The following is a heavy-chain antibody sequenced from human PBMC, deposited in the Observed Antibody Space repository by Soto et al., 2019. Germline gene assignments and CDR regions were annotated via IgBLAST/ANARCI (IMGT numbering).Heavy chain of an antibody. CDR3: ARGHLLIGP. J-gene: IGHJ5*02. Sequence: SETLSLTCSVAGGYISSYYGSWMRQPPGKGLEWIGYIYCSGSTNYNPSLKSRVTISVDTSKNQFSLKLTSVTAADTAMYYCARGHLLIGPWGQGTLVTVSS. CDR2: IYCSGST. CDR1: GGYISSYY. D-gene: IGHD3-10*01. V-gene: IGHV4-59*08.